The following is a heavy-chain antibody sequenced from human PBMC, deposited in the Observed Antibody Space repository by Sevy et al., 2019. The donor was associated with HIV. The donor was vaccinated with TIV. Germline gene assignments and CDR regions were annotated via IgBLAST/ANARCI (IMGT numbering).Heavy chain of an antibody. CDR2: ISANNGNT. CDR3: ARAGGIAAAGILPDY. D-gene: IGHD6-13*01. V-gene: IGHV1-18*01. J-gene: IGHJ4*02. Sequence: ASVKVSCKASGYTFTSYGISWVRQAPGQGLEWMGWISANNGNTNYAQKLQGRVTMTTDTSTSTAYMELRSLRSDDTAVYYCARAGGIAAAGILPDYWGQGTLVTVSS. CDR1: GYTFTSYG.